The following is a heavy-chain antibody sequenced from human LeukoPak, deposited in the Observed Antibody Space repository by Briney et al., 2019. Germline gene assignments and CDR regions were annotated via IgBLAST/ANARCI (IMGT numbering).Heavy chain of an antibody. CDR2: IKGDGSEK. Sequence: PGGSLRLSCAASGFTFSNSWMSWVRQAPGKGLEWVANIKGDGSEKYYVDSVKGRFTISRDNTRNSLYLQMNSLRADDTATYYCARDDFSGSYCDWGQGTLVTVSS. V-gene: IGHV3-7*01. CDR3: ARDDFSGSYCD. J-gene: IGHJ4*02. D-gene: IGHD1-26*01. CDR1: GFTFSNSW.